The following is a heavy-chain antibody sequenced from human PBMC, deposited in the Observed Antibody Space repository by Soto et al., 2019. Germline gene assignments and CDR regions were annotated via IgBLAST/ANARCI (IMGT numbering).Heavy chain of an antibody. V-gene: IGHV3-23*01. CDR2: ISGGGGST. CDR1: GFTFSSHG. CDR3: ARRHRGADYRRHFDY. Sequence: EVQLLESGGGLVQPGGSLSLSCAASGFTFSSHGMSWVRQAPGRGLEWVSAISGGGGSTYYADSVNGRFTISRDNTKSTLHLQMHSLRADDTATYYCARRHRGADYRRHFDYWGQGTQVFVSS. J-gene: IGHJ4*02. D-gene: IGHD3-16*01.